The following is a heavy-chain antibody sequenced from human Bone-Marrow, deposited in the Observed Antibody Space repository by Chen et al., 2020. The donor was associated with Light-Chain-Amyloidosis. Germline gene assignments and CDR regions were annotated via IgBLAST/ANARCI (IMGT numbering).Heavy chain of an antibody. Sequence: QVQLQESGPGLVKPSQTLSLTCTVSGGSINNDNYFWSWIRQSPGKGLEWIGYIHYTGSAHYNPSLRSRVSMSVDTSKEQFFLELISVTAADTAVYYCAREVIRLIQGLTNDAFDIWGHGTMVTVSS. V-gene: IGHV4-30-4*01. CDR2: IHYTGSA. CDR1: GGSINNDNYF. D-gene: IGHD3-10*01. J-gene: IGHJ3*02. CDR3: AREVIRLIQGLTNDAFDI.